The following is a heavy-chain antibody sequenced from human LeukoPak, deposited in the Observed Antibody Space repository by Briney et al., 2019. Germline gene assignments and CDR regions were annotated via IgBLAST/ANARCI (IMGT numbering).Heavy chain of an antibody. CDR2: ISSDGSST. V-gene: IGHV3-74*01. D-gene: IGHD1-26*01. J-gene: IGHJ4*02. Sequence: GSLRLSCAASGFTFSGYWMHWVRQAPGKGLVWVSRISSDGSSTDYADSVKGRFTISRDNAKNTLYLQMNSLRAGDTAVYYCARRRTSGDYDYWGQGTLVTVSS. CDR1: GFTFSGYW. CDR3: ARRRTSGDYDY.